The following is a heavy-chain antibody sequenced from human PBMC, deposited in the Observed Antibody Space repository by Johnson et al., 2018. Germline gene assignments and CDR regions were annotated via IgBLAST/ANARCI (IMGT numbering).Heavy chain of an antibody. V-gene: IGHV4-59*01. Sequence: QVQLQESGPGLVKPSETLSLTCTVSGGSISSYYWSWIRQPPGKGLEWIGYIYYSGSTNYNPSLKGRVTISVDTSKNQFPLKLGAVTAADTAVYYRAGDITGTRGWDAFNIWGQGTMGTVSA. CDR2: IYYSGST. CDR1: GGSISSYY. D-gene: IGHD1-7*01. CDR3: AGDITGTRGWDAFNI. J-gene: IGHJ3*02.